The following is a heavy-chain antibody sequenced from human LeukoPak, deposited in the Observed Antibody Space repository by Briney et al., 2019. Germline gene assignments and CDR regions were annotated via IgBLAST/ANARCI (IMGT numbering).Heavy chain of an antibody. D-gene: IGHD3-9*01. V-gene: IGHV4-59*01. CDR2: IYYSGST. J-gene: IGHJ4*02. CDR1: VGSISSYY. Sequence: PSETLSLTCTVSVGSISSYYWSWIRQPPGKGLEWIGYIYYSGSTNYNPSLKSRVTISVDTSKNQFSLKLSSVTAADTAVYYCARSGLELRYFDWLSHPLDYWGQGTLVTVSS. CDR3: ARSGLELRYFDWLSHPLDY.